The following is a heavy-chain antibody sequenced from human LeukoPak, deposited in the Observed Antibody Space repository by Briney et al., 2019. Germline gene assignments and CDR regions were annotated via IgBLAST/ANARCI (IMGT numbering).Heavy chain of an antibody. J-gene: IGHJ4*02. CDR1: GFSFSSYA. V-gene: IGHV3-23*01. D-gene: IGHD6-13*01. Sequence: GGSLRLSCAASGFSFSSYAMTWVRQAPGKGLEWVSAIRGSGDTTYYADSVKGWFTISRDNSKNTLYLQMNSLRAEDTALYYCVKEGYSSSWANFDYWGQGTLVTVSS. CDR2: IRGSGDTT. CDR3: VKEGYSSSWANFDY.